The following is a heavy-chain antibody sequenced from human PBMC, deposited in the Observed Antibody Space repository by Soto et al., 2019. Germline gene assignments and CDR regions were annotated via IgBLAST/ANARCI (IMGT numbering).Heavy chain of an antibody. CDR2: ISGSGGST. CDR3: AKKGNPIISAAGTISQYFQH. J-gene: IGHJ1*01. V-gene: IGHV3-23*01. Sequence: GGSLRLSCAASGFTFSSYAMSWVRQAPGKGLEWVSAISGSGGSTYYADSVKGRFTISRDNSKNTLYLQMNSLRAEDTAVYYCAKKGNPIISAAGTISQYFQHWGQGTLVTVSS. CDR1: GFTFSSYA. D-gene: IGHD6-13*01.